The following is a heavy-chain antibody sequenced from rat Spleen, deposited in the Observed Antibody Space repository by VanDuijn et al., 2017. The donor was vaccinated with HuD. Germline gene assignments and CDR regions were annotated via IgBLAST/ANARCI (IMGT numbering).Heavy chain of an antibody. CDR2: ISTGGGST. V-gene: IGHV5-27*01. D-gene: IGHD1-1*01. Sequence: EVQLVDSGGGLVQPGRSLKLSCVASGFTFNDYWMTWVRQAPTKGLEWVAYISTGGGSTYYRDSVKGRFTISRDNAKSTLYLQMDSLRSEDTATYYCTIVLQGHGFAYWGQGTLVTVSS. J-gene: IGHJ3*01. CDR1: GFTFNDYW. CDR3: TIVLQGHGFAY.